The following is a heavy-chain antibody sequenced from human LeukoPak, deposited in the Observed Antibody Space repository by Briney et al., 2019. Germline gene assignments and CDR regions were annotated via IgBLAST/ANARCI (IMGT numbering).Heavy chain of an antibody. J-gene: IGHJ4*02. D-gene: IGHD1-26*01. V-gene: IGHV4-59*01. Sequence: SETLSLTCTVSGGSISDYYWSWIRQTPGKGLEWIGYIHSTGRTNYSPSLKSRVTFSIDTSKNQYSLKLTSVTAADTAVYYCVRDRGASWGQGTLVTVSS. CDR1: GGSISDYY. CDR2: IHSTGRT. CDR3: VRDRGAS.